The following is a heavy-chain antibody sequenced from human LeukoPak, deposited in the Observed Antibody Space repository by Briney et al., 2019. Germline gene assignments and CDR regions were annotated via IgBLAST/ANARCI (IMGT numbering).Heavy chain of an antibody. D-gene: IGHD3-9*01. CDR2: INHSGST. CDR1: GGSFSGYY. Sequence: SETLSLTCAVYGGSFSGYYWSWIRQPPGKGLEWIGEINHSGSTNYNPPLKSRVTISVDTSKNQFSLKLSSVTAADTAVYYCARHNSYFDWLLPGFDYWGQGTLVTVSS. J-gene: IGHJ4*02. V-gene: IGHV4-34*01. CDR3: ARHNSYFDWLLPGFDY.